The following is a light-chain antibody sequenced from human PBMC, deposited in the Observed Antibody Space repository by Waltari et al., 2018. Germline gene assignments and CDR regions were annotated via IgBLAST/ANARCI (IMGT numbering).Light chain of an antibody. CDR3: QQRSDWPRT. Sequence: EIVLTQSPATLSLSPGDRATLPCRASQSIGTFLAWLQQKPGQAPSLLIYDPSYRATDIPARFSGAGSGTDFTLTISSLEPEDFAVYFCQQRSDWPRTFGQGTRVEIK. CDR2: DPS. CDR1: QSIGTF. V-gene: IGKV3-11*01. J-gene: IGKJ1*01.